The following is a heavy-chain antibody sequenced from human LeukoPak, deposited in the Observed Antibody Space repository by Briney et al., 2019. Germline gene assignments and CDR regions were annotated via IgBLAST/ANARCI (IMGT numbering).Heavy chain of an antibody. CDR2: ISHTGSTM. V-gene: IGHV3-48*04. CDR3: AIPPLSGTGSSRPLAGMDV. D-gene: IGHD3-10*01. Sequence: GGSLRLSFAASGFSFSSYSINWVRQAPGKGLEWVSYISHTGSTMSYADSVKGRSTISRDNARNSLYLQMNSLRAEDTAVYYCAIPPLSGTGSSRPLAGMDVWGQGTTVTVSS. J-gene: IGHJ6*02. CDR1: GFSFSSYS.